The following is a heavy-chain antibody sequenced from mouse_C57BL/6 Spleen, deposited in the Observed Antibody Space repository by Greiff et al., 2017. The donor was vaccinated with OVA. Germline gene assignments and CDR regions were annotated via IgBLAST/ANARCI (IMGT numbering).Heavy chain of an antibody. J-gene: IGHJ2*01. D-gene: IGHD2-4*01. CDR3: ARNFFYYDCDGGHFDY. Sequence: VQLQESGPDLVAPSQSLSITCTVSGFSLTSYAISWVRQPPGKGLEWLGVIWTGGGTNYNSALKSRLSISKDNSKSQVFLKMNSLQTDDTARYYCARNFFYYDCDGGHFDYWGQGTTLTVSS. CDR1: GFSLTSYA. V-gene: IGHV2-9-1*01. CDR2: IWTGGGT.